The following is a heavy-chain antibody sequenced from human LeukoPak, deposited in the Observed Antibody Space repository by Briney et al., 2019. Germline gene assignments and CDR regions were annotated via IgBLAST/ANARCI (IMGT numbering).Heavy chain of an antibody. CDR1: GGSISSSSYY. Sequence: SETLSLTCTVSGGSISSSSYYWGWIRQPPGKGLEWIGSIYYSGSTYYNPSLKSRVTISVDTSKNQFSLKLSSVTAADTAVYYCAREDGDYAGYFDYWGQGTLVTVSS. CDR3: AREDGDYAGYFDY. V-gene: IGHV4-39*07. D-gene: IGHD4-17*01. CDR2: IYYSGST. J-gene: IGHJ4*02.